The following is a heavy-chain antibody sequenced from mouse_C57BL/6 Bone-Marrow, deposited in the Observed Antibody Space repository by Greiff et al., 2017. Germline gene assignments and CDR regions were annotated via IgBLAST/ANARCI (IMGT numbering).Heavy chain of an antibody. CDR3: ARLDYYAMDY. Sequence: EVMLVESGGGLVKPGGSLKLSCAASGFTFSSYAMSWVRQTPEKRLEWVATISDGGSYTYYPDNVKGRFTISRDNAKNNLYLQMSPLKSEDTAMYYCARLDYYAMDYWGQGTSVTVSS. V-gene: IGHV5-4*03. CDR2: ISDGGSYT. J-gene: IGHJ4*01. CDR1: GFTFSSYA.